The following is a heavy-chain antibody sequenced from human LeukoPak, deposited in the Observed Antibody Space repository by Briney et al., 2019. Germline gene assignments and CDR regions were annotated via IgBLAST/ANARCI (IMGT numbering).Heavy chain of an antibody. CDR1: GFTFGSYG. Sequence: GESLRLSCAASGFTFGSYGVHWVRQAPGKGLEWVAFIRHDGSDKYYADSVKGRFTISRDNSKNTLYLQMNSLRAEDTAVYYCAKDVLSGYGSFDYWGQGTLVTVSS. J-gene: IGHJ4*02. D-gene: IGHD5-12*01. V-gene: IGHV3-30*02. CDR2: IRHDGSDK. CDR3: AKDVLSGYGSFDY.